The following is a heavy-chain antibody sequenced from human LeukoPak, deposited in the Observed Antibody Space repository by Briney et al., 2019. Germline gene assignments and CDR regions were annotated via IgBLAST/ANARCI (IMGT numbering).Heavy chain of an antibody. Sequence: ASVKVSCRASGYPFPSYYIHWGRPAPGQGLEWMGRLNPNSGGTDSAQKFQGRVTMTRDTSMNTAYMELSRLKSDDTAVYYCARDLSGISSATDAFDMWGQGTMVTVSS. CDR1: GYPFPSYY. CDR2: LNPNSGGT. J-gene: IGHJ3*02. V-gene: IGHV1-2*06. D-gene: IGHD1-14*01. CDR3: ARDLSGISSATDAFDM.